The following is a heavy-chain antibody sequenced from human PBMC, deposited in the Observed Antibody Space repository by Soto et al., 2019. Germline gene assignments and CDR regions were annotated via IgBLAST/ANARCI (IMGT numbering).Heavy chain of an antibody. CDR2: INPSGGHT. Sequence: QVQLMQSGAEVKKPGAAVKVSCKASGNTFTTYYIHWVRQAPGQGLEWMGKINPSGGHTTYSQNSLRRLTMIRDTSTSTRYMELTSLTSDATVVYYCARGGHVVVVPAAFAYWRRGTLFTVSS. CDR1: GNTFTTYY. D-gene: IGHD2-21*02. CDR3: ARGGHVVVVPAAFAY. J-gene: IGHJ4*02. V-gene: IGHV1-46*01.